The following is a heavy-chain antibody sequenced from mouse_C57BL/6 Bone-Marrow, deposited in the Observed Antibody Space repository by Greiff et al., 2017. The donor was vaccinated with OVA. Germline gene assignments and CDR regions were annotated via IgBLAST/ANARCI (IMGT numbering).Heavy chain of an antibody. J-gene: IGHJ3*01. D-gene: IGHD2-1*01. CDR1: GYTFTSYW. CDR3: ALYGNYLAWFAY. V-gene: IGHV1-50*01. CDR2: IDPSDSYT. Sequence: VQLQQPGAELVKPGASVKLSCKASGYTFTSYWMQWVKQRPGQGLEWIGEIDPSDSYTNYNQKFKGKATLTVDPSSSTAYMQLSSLTSEDSAVYYCALYGNYLAWFAYWGQGTLVTVSA.